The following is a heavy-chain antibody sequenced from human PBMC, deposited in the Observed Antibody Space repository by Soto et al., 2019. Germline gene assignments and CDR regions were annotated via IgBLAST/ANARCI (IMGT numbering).Heavy chain of an antibody. D-gene: IGHD3-10*01. CDR1: GFSFGGYA. CDR2: LSGGGGST. CDR3: AKTESFNCYYNAFDC. Sequence: PGGSLRLSCAASGFSFGGYAVTWVRQAPGKGLEWVSALSGGGGSTYYADSVKGRFTISRDNSKNTVYLQMNSLRAGDTALYYWAKTESFNCYYNAFDCWGQGTRVTVSS. V-gene: IGHV3-23*01. J-gene: IGHJ4*02.